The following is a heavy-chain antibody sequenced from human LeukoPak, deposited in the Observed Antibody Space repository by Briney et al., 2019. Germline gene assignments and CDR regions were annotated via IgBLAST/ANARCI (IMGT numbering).Heavy chain of an antibody. CDR1: GFTFSSYS. Sequence: PGGSLRLSCAASGFTFSSYSMTWVRQAPGKGLEWVSYISSSSSTIYYADSVKGRFTISRDDAKHSLYLQMNSLRDEDTAVYYCARDPPFIIGTTFFDYWGQGTLVTVSS. D-gene: IGHD1-20*01. V-gene: IGHV3-48*02. J-gene: IGHJ4*02. CDR2: ISSSSSTI. CDR3: ARDPPFIIGTTFFDY.